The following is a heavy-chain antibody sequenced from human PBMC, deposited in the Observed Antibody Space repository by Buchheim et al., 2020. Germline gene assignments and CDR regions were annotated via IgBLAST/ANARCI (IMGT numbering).Heavy chain of an antibody. J-gene: IGHJ3*02. CDR1: PFTFNTYW. CDR3: ARVQLLADDIFDI. CDR2: ISSDGSSI. D-gene: IGHD2-2*01. Sequence: EVQLVESGGGLVQPGGSLRLSCAASPFTFNTYWMHWVRQVPGKGLVWVSRISSDGSSISYADSVKGRFTISRDNAKNTLYLQMDGLRAEDTAIYYCARVQLLADDIFDIWGQGT. V-gene: IGHV3-74*01.